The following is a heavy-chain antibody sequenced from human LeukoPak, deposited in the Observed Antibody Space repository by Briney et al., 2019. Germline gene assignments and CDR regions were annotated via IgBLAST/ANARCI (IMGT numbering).Heavy chain of an antibody. CDR1: GGSISSYY. CDR2: IYYSGST. V-gene: IGHV4-59*01. D-gene: IGHD2-2*01. J-gene: IGHJ6*03. Sequence: SETLSLTCTVSGGSISSYYWSWIRQPPGKGLEWIGYIYYSGSTNYKPSLKSLITISVDTSKTRFSLARQAVVPVAVLWATGYYYYMDVWGKGTTVTVSS. CDR3: YYYYMDV.